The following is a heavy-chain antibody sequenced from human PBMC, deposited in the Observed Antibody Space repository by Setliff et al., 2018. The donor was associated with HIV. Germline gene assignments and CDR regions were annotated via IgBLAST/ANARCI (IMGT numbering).Heavy chain of an antibody. CDR2: IRYDGSNK. CDR1: GFTFSIYG. J-gene: IGHJ4*02. D-gene: IGHD5-18*01. CDR3: AKDRVSGNLWLREPIDY. Sequence: PAGSLRLSCEVSGFTFSIYGMHWVRQAPGKGLEWVAFIRYDGSNKYYVDSVKGRFTISRDNSKYTLYLQMNSLRPEDTAVYYCAKDRVSGNLWLREPIDYWGQGTLVTVSS. V-gene: IGHV3-30*02.